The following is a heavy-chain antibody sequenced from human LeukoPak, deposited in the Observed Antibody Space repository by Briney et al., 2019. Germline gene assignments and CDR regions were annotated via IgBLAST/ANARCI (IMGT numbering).Heavy chain of an antibody. Sequence: SETLSLTCTASGGSISSYYWSWIRQPPGKGLEWTGYIYYSGSTNYNPSLKSRVTISVDTSKNQFSLKLSSVTAADTAVYYCARLSSSDLYFDYWGQGTLVTVSS. CDR2: IYYSGST. D-gene: IGHD6-6*01. CDR1: GGSISSYY. J-gene: IGHJ4*02. CDR3: ARLSSSDLYFDY. V-gene: IGHV4-59*08.